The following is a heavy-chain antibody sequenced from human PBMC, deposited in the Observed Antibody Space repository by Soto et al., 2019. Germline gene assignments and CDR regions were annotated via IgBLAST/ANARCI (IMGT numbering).Heavy chain of an antibody. CDR1: YG. CDR3: AGVGYIDNGSDP. V-gene: IGHV3-30*03. Sequence: YGIRRISQAPGKGLEWVAVISYDGSNKYYADSVKGRFTISRDNSKNTLYLQVNSLRAEDTAVYYGAGVGYIDNGSDPWGKGTLVPVSS. CDR2: ISYDGSNK. J-gene: IGHJ5*02. D-gene: IGHD6-13*01.